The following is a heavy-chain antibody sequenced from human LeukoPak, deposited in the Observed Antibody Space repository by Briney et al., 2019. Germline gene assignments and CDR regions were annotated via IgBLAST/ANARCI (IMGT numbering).Heavy chain of an antibody. CDR2: ISYDGSNK. CDR1: GFTFSSYG. V-gene: IGHV3-30*18. Sequence: GRSLRLSCAASGFTFSSYGMHWVRKAPGKGLEWVAVISYDGSNKYYADSVKGRFTISRDNSKNTLYLQMNSLRAEDTAVYYCAKDRNSGYDSDYWGQGTLVTVSS. D-gene: IGHD5-12*01. J-gene: IGHJ4*02. CDR3: AKDRNSGYDSDY.